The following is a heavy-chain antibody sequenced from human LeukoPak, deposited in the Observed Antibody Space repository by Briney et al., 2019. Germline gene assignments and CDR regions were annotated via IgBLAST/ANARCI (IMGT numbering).Heavy chain of an antibody. V-gene: IGHV1-2*02. Sequence: ASVKVSCKASGYTFTGYYMHWVRQAPGQGLEWMGWINPNSGGTNYAQKFQGRVTMIRDTSISTAYMELSRLRSDDTAVYYCARTRYYDFWSGYYADPWGQGTLVTVSS. J-gene: IGHJ5*02. D-gene: IGHD3-3*01. CDR2: INPNSGGT. CDR1: GYTFTGYY. CDR3: ARTRYYDFWSGYYADP.